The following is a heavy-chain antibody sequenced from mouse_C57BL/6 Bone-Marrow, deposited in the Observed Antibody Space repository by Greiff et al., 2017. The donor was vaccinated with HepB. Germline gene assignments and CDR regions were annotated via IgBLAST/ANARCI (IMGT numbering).Heavy chain of an antibody. CDR2: IAPETGGT. D-gene: IGHD2-3*01. CDR1: GYTFTDYE. V-gene: IGHV1-15*01. Sequence: QVHVKQSGAELVRPGASVTLSCKASGYTFTDYEMHWVKQTPVHGLEWIGAIAPETGGTAYNQKFKGKAILTADKSSSTAYMELRSLTSEDSAVYYCTRSDDGYYRYWFAYWGQGTLVTVSA. J-gene: IGHJ3*01. CDR3: TRSDDGYYRYWFAY.